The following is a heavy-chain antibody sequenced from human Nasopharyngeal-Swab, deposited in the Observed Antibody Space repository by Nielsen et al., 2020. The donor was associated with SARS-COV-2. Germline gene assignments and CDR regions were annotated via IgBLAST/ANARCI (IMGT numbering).Heavy chain of an antibody. J-gene: IGHJ6*03. CDR3: ARGLSGIVPGPILGLGPYYSYYYMDV. D-gene: IGHD2-2*01. Sequence: SETLSLTCSVYGGSFSDFYWSWIRQSPGKGLEWIGEINDSGSTNYNPSLKSRVTISVDTSKNQFSLKLSSVTAADTAVFYCARGLSGIVPGPILGLGPYYSYYYMDVWGKGTTVTVSS. CDR2: INDSGST. V-gene: IGHV4-34*01. CDR1: GGSFSDFY.